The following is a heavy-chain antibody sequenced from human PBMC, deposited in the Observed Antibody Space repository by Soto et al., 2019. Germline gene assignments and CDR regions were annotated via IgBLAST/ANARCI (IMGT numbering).Heavy chain of an antibody. J-gene: IGHJ4*02. CDR3: ARERTAMLLY. CDR1: AGSIRSSSHY. Sequence: SETLSLTCSVSAGSIRSSSHYWAWIRQPPGKGLESVAYMYYTGSTYYNPSLKSRVTISVDTSKNQFSLKLSSVTAADTAVYYCARERTAMLLYWGQGTLVPVSS. D-gene: IGHD5-18*01. V-gene: IGHV4-39*01. CDR2: MYYTGST.